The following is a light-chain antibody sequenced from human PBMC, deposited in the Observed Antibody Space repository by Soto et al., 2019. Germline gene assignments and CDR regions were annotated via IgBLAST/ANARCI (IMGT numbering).Light chain of an antibody. CDR1: QDISNC. CDR2: AAS. V-gene: IGKV1-12*01. CDR3: QQSRRFPIT. J-gene: IGKJ5*01. Sequence: DIQMTQSPSSVSASVGDRVTISCRASQDISNCLAWYQQKPGEAPKFLIYAASNLQSGVPSKFSVSGSGTDFTLTISSLQPEDFAVYYCQQSRRFPITFGQGTRLEIK.